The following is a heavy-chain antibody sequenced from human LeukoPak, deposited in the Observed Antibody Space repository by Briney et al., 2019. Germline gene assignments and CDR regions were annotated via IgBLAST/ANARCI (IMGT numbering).Heavy chain of an antibody. CDR3: ARGNDFEGWFDP. V-gene: IGHV1-2*02. Sequence: ASVKVSCKASGYTFTGYYMHWVRQAPGQGLEWMGWINPNSGGTNYAQKFQGRVTMTRDTSISTAYMELSRLRSDDTAVYYCARGNDFEGWFDPWGQETLVTVSS. J-gene: IGHJ5*02. CDR1: GYTFTGYY. D-gene: IGHD1-1*01. CDR2: INPNSGGT.